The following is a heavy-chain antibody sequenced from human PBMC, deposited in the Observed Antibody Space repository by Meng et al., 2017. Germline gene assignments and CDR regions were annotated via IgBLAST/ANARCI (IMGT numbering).Heavy chain of an antibody. D-gene: IGHD1-1*01. V-gene: IGHV3-74*01. CDR3: LDEAPRSDY. J-gene: IGHJ4*02. Sequence: EVQLVASGGGLVQLWGSLRLSCAASGFTFNNYWMHWVRQGPGKGLVWVSRISGDGSITNYADSVKGRFTISRDNAKNMLYLQMNSLRPEDTAVYYCLDEAPRSDYWGQGSLVTVSS. CDR1: GFTFNNYW. CDR2: ISGDGSIT.